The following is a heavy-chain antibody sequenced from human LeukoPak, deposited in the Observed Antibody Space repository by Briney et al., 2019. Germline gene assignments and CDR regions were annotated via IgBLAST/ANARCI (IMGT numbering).Heavy chain of an antibody. J-gene: IGHJ3*02. V-gene: IGHV3-53*01. CDR1: GFTVSSNY. D-gene: IGHD6-19*01. Sequence: GGSLRLSCAASGFTVSSNYMSWVRQAPGKGLVWVSVIYSGGSTYYADSVKGGFTISRDNSKNTLYLQMNSLRAEDTAVYYCARDPPYGSGWYEVAFHIWVQGTMVTVSS. CDR2: IYSGGST. CDR3: ARDPPYGSGWYEVAFHI.